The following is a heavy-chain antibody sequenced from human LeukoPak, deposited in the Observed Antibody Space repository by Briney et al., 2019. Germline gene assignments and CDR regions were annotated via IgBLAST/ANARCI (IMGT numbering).Heavy chain of an antibody. CDR3: AKEFVVVPANTNYFDY. CDR1: GFTFSNYA. CDR2: ISGSGGDT. J-gene: IGHJ4*02. D-gene: IGHD2-21*02. Sequence: GGSLRLSCAASGFTFSNYAMTWVRQAPGKGLEWVSTISGSGGDTYYADSVKGRFTVSRDNSRNTLYLQMKSLRAEDTAVYYCAKEFVVVPANTNYFDYWGQGTLVIVSS. V-gene: IGHV3-23*01.